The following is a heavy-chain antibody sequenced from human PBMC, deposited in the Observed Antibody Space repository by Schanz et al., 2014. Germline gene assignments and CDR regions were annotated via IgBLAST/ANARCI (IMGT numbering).Heavy chain of an antibody. CDR2: INPNSGGT. D-gene: IGHD3-10*01. CDR1: GYSFTGYY. CDR3: AREGTVIRGLSGWFDP. J-gene: IGHJ5*02. Sequence: QVHLVQSGAEVKKPGASVKVSCKASGYSFTGYYMHWVRQAPGQGLEYMGRINPNSGGTNFAQKFQGRVTMTRDTSISTVYMELSRLRSDDTAVYYCAREGTVIRGLSGWFDPWGQGTLVTVSS. V-gene: IGHV1-2*06.